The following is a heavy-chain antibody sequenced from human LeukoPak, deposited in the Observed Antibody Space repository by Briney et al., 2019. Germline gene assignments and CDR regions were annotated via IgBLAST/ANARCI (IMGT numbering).Heavy chain of an antibody. D-gene: IGHD6-19*01. Sequence: PGGSLRLSCAASGFTFSSYSMNWVRQAPGKGLEWVSSISSSSSYIYYADSVKGRFTISRDNAKNSLYLQMNSLRAEDTAVYYCARGSMGSGWYVPQDYWGQGTLVTVSS. V-gene: IGHV3-21*01. CDR3: ARGSMGSGWYVPQDY. CDR2: ISSSSSYI. J-gene: IGHJ4*02. CDR1: GFTFSSYS.